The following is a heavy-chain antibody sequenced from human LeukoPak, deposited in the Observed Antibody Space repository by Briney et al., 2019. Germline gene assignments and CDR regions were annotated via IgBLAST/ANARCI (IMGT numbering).Heavy chain of an antibody. CDR1: GGSISSGGYY. CDR2: IYYSGST. V-gene: IGHV4-31*03. D-gene: IGHD3-9*01. J-gene: IGHJ6*02. CDR3: ARGRPYFDWFYYYGMDV. Sequence: PSQTLSLTCTVSGGSISSGGYYWSWIRQHPGKGLEWIGYIYYSGSTYYNPSLKSRVTISVDTSKNQFSLKLSSVTAADTAVYYCARGRPYFDWFYYYGMDVWGQGTTVTVSS.